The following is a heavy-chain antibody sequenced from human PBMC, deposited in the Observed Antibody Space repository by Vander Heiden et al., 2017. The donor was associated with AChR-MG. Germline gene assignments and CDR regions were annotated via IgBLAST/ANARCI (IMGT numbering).Heavy chain of an antibody. J-gene: IGHJ4*02. CDR1: DVAFGDYA. V-gene: IGHV3-23*01. CDR2: IGGTGEGT. D-gene: IGHD2-2*01. CDR3: ARGGAKAVVTSALRFES. Sequence: EVQLLESGGGLVQPGGSLRLSCVISDVAFGDYAMSWVRQAPGKGLEWVSIIGGTGEGTYYADSVQGRFTISRDNSNSTVFLQMNSLTAEDTAVYYCARGGAKAVVTSALRFESWGQGTQVTVSS.